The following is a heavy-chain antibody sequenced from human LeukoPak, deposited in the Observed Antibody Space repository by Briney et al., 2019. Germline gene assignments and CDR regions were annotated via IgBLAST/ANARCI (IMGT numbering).Heavy chain of an antibody. V-gene: IGHV3-23*01. CDR3: AKGVRYFDY. CDR2: ISGSGGGT. D-gene: IGHD3-3*01. Sequence: PGGSLRLSCTASGFTFNTYAMNWVRRAPGKGLEWVSAISGSGGGTYYADSVKGRFTISRDNSKNTLYLQMNSLRVEDTAVYYCAKGVRYFDYWGQGTLVTVSS. CDR1: GFTFNTYA. J-gene: IGHJ4*02.